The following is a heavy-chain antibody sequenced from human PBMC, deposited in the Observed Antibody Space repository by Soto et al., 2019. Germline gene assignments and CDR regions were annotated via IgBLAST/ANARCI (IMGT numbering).Heavy chain of an antibody. CDR2: IYYSGST. CDR1: GGSISSYY. Sequence: PSETLSLTCTVSGGSISSYYWSWIRQPPGKGLEWIGYIYYSGSTNYNPSLKSRVTISVDTSKNQFSLKLSSVTAADTAVYYCARDLVTMVRGVAYNWFDPWGQGXLVTVSS. D-gene: IGHD3-10*01. J-gene: IGHJ5*02. CDR3: ARDLVTMVRGVAYNWFDP. V-gene: IGHV4-59*01.